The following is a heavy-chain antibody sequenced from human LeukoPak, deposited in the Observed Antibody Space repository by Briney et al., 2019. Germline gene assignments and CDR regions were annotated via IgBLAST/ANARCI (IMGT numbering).Heavy chain of an antibody. CDR3: AKNYGSGSYPGDV. CDR2: ISSSSYI. D-gene: IGHD3-10*01. Sequence: GGSLRLSCAASGFTFSSYSMNWVRQAPGKGLEWVSSISSSSYIYYADSVKGRFTISRDNAKNSLYLQMNSLRAEDTAVYYCAKNYGSGSYPGDVWGQGTTVTVSS. V-gene: IGHV3-21*01. J-gene: IGHJ6*02. CDR1: GFTFSSYS.